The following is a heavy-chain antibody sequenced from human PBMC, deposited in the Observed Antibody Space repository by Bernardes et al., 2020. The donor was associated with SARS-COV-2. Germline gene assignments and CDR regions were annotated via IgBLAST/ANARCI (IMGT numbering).Heavy chain of an antibody. Sequence: SGPTLLKPTQTLTLTCNFSGFSFTRGAGVGWIRQPPGKALEWLGIIYWDDDKRYSPSLNSRLTITKDTSKNQVVLTLTNMDPVDTATYYCVHRPYLSAYFFDYWGQGALVTVSS. V-gene: IGHV2-5*02. J-gene: IGHJ4*02. CDR3: VHRPYLSAYFFDY. CDR1: GFSFTRGAG. CDR2: IYWDDDK.